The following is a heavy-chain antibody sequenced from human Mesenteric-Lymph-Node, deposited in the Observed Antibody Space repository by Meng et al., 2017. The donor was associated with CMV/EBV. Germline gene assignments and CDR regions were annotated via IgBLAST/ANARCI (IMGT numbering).Heavy chain of an antibody. D-gene: IGHD3-22*01. CDR3: AALGSSGYYSLDY. V-gene: IGHV1-2*02. CDR1: GYTFTGYY. J-gene: IGHJ4*02. Sequence: ASVKVSCKASGYTFTGYYMHWVRQAPGQGLEWMGWINPNSGGTNYAQKFQGRVTMTRDTSISTAYMELSRLRSDDTAVNYCAALGSSGYYSLDYWGQGTLVTVSS. CDR2: INPNSGGT.